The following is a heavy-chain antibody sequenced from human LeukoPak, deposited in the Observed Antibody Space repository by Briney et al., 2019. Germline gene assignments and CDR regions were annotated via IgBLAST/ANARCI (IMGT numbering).Heavy chain of an antibody. Sequence: ASVKVSCKASGYTFTSYGISWVRQAPGQGVEWMGWISAYNGNTNYAQKLQGRVTITTDTSTSTAYMELRSLRSDDTAVYYCARDGRYGDYDAVFDYWGQRTLVTVSS. CDR3: ARDGRYGDYDAVFDY. D-gene: IGHD4-17*01. V-gene: IGHV1-18*01. CDR1: GYTFTSYG. CDR2: ISAYNGNT. J-gene: IGHJ4*02.